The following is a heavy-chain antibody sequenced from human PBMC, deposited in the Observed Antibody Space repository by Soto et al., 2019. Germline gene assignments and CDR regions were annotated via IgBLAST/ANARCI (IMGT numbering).Heavy chain of an antibody. CDR3: ARGIGDRLNY. J-gene: IGHJ4*02. V-gene: IGHV3-53*01. CDR1: GFTVSSNY. CDR2: IYSDGST. Sequence: GGSLRLSCAASGFTVSSNYMSWVRQAPGKGLEWVSVIYSDGSTKHADSVKGRFAISRENSKNNLYLQMNSLRAEDTAVYYCARGIGDRLNYWGQGTLVTVSS. D-gene: IGHD3-16*01.